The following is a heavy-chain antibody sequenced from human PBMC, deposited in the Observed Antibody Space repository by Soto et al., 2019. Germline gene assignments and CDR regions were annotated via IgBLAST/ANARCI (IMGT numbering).Heavy chain of an antibody. V-gene: IGHV5-51*01. CDR1: GYSFTSYW. CDR3: ARSLKAGSSWYRYYYYGMDV. J-gene: IGHJ6*02. D-gene: IGHD6-13*01. Sequence: GESLKISCKGSGYSFTSYWIGWVRQMPGKGLEWMGIIYPGDSDTRYSPSFQGQVTISADKSISTAYLQWSSLKASDTAMYYCARSLKAGSSWYRYYYYGMDVWGQGTTVTVSS. CDR2: IYPGDSDT.